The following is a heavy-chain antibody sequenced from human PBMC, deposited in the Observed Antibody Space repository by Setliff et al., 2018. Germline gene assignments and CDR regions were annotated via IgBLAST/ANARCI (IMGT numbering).Heavy chain of an antibody. Sequence: GASVKVSCKASGYTFSNYGISWVRQVPGQGLEWAGWINDYIGNTIYAQKFQGRVTMTRDTSTNTAYMELRSLTSDDTAVYYCARKIPPQYYYMDVWGKGTTVTVSS. J-gene: IGHJ6*03. CDR1: GYTFSNYG. CDR3: ARKIPPQYYYMDV. V-gene: IGHV1-18*01. CDR2: INDYIGNT.